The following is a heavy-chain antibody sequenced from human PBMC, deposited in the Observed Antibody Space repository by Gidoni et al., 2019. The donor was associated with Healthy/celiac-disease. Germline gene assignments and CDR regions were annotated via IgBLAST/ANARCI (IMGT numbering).Heavy chain of an antibody. CDR3: AKDMYDTAGYYYYGMDV. D-gene: IGHD3-22*01. CDR2: ISWNSGSI. Sequence: EVQLVESGGGLVPPGRSLRLSCAASGFTFDDYAMHWVRQAPGKGLEWVSGISWNSGSIGYADSVKGRFTISRDNAKNSLYLQMNSLRAEDTALYYCAKDMYDTAGYYYYGMDVWGQGTTVTVSS. V-gene: IGHV3-9*01. CDR1: GFTFDDYA. J-gene: IGHJ6*02.